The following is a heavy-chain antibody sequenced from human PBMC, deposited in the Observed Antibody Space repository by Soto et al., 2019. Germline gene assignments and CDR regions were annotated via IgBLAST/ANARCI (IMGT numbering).Heavy chain of an antibody. D-gene: IGHD3-22*01. V-gene: IGHV1-3*01. Sequence: QVQLVQSGAEVKKPGASVKVSCKASGYTFTSCAMHWVRQAPGQRLKRMGWINAGNGNTKYSQKFQGRVTITRDTSASTAHVELSSLRSEDTAVYYCARSSGYYYVDYWGQGTLVTVSS. CDR2: INAGNGNT. CDR3: ARSSGYYYVDY. J-gene: IGHJ4*02. CDR1: GYTFTSCA.